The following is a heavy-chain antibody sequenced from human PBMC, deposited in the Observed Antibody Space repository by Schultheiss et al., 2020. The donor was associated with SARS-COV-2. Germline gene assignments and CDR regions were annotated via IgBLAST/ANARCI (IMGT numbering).Heavy chain of an antibody. CDR1: GFTFSSYE. V-gene: IGHV3-48*03. J-gene: IGHJ6*02. CDR2: ISSSGSTI. CDR3: ARRTVALGMDV. D-gene: IGHD4-23*01. Sequence: GGSLRLSCAASGFTFSSYEMNWVRQAPGKGLEWVSYISSSGSTIYYADAVKGRFTISRDNAKNSLYLQMNSLRAEDTAVYYCARRTVALGMDVLGQGTTVTVSS.